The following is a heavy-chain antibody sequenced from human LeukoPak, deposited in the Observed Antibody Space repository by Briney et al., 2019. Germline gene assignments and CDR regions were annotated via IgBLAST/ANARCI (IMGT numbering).Heavy chain of an antibody. CDR2: IYTGGST. J-gene: IGHJ6*03. CDR3: ARDLKWGSGWPYYYYYMDV. V-gene: IGHV3-66*01. Sequence: GGSLRLSCAASGFTVSSNYMTWVRQAPGKGLEWVSVIYTGGSTYYADSVKGRFTISRDNSKNTLYLQMNSLRAEDTAVYYCARDLKWGSGWPYYYYYMDVWGKGTTVTVSS. CDR1: GFTVSSNY. D-gene: IGHD6-19*01.